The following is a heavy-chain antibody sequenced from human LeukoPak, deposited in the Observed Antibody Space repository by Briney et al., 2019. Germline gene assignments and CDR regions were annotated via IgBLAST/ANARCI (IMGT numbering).Heavy chain of an antibody. V-gene: IGHV3-7*01. CDR1: GLTFSDYW. CDR3: FRWGVAADMQD. D-gene: IGHD2-2*01. Sequence: GGSLRLSCEVSGLTFSDYWMGWVRQAPGKGLEWVANINPAGSDTYYVDSVKGRFTISRDNAKKSTFLQMNNLRVEETALYFCFRWGVAADMQDWGQGNLVTVSP. J-gene: IGHJ4*02. CDR2: INPAGSDT.